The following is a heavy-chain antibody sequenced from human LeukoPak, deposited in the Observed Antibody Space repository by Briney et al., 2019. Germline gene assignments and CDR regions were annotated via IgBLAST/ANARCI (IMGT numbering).Heavy chain of an antibody. Sequence: QPGMSLRLSCAASGFTFDDYAMHWVRHAPGKGLEWVSGISWNSGSIGYADSVKGRFTVSRDNAKNSLYLQMNSLRAEDTALYYCAKDRGYDPEHFDYWGQGTLVTVSS. CDR1: GFTFDDYA. CDR3: AKDRGYDPEHFDY. J-gene: IGHJ4*02. CDR2: ISWNSGSI. V-gene: IGHV3-9*01. D-gene: IGHD5-12*01.